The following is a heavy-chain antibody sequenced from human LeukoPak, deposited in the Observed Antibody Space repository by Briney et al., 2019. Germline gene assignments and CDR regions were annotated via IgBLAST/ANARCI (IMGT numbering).Heavy chain of an antibody. D-gene: IGHD3-9*01. V-gene: IGHV2-5*02. J-gene: IGHJ4*02. CDR3: ARSPYYDILTGSRGTFDY. CDR2: VYWDEDK. Sequence: SGPTLVNLTQTLTLTSNYSGFACSTSGVVVGWIRQPPGKALEWLAAVYWDEDKRYRPSLKSRLTITKDTSKNQVVLTMTNMDPVDTATYYCARSPYYDILTGSRGTFDYWGRGILVTVSS. CDR1: GFACSTSGVV.